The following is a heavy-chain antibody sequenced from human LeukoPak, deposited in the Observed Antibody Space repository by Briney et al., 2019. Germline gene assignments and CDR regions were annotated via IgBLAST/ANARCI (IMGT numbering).Heavy chain of an antibody. CDR3: ARGRGTSGSNRDFYYYYYMDV. J-gene: IGHJ6*03. CDR1: GYIFTDYA. D-gene: IGHD2-15*01. CDR2: MNGGNGNT. V-gene: IGHV1-3*01. Sequence: GASVKVSCKASGYIFTDYAIHWLRQATGQRPEWMGWMNGGNGNTKYSQKFQGRITLIRDTSAATAYMELSSLRHDDLAVYYCARGRGTSGSNRDFYYYYYMDVWGKGTTVTVSS.